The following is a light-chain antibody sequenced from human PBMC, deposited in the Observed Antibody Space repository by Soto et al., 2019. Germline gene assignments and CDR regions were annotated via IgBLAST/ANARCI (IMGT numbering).Light chain of an antibody. V-gene: IGKV3-11*01. CDR2: DAS. Sequence: EIVLTQSPATLSLSPGERATLSCRARQSVSSYLAWYQQKPGQAPRLLIYDASNRATGIPARFSGSGSGTDFTLTICSLEPEDFAVYYCQQRSNWPPWTFGQGTKVEIK. CDR3: QQRSNWPPWT. CDR1: QSVSSY. J-gene: IGKJ1*01.